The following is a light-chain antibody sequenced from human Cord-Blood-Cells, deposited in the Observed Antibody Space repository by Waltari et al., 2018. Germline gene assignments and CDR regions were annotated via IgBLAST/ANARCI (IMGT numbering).Light chain of an antibody. Sequence: QSVLTQPPSASGTPGQRVTISCSGSSSNIGSNYVYWYPQLPGTAPKLLIYRNNQRPPGVPDRFSGSKSGTSASLAISGLRSEDEADYYCAAWDDSLSGWVFGGGTKLTVL. CDR1: SSNIGSNY. J-gene: IGLJ3*02. V-gene: IGLV1-47*01. CDR2: RNN. CDR3: AAWDDSLSGWV.